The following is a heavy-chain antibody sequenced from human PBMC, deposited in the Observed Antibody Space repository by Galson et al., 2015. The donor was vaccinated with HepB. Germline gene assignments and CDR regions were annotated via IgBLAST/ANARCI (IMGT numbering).Heavy chain of an antibody. J-gene: IGHJ4*02. CDR2: INPDSGAA. Sequence: SVKVSCKASGFTFTDYFIHWVRQAPGQRLEWMGWINPDSGAADYAQKFQGRVTMTRDTSINTAYMELTRLTSDDTAIFYCARAAIGVSGDTFDLWGQGTLVTVSS. CDR3: ARAAIGVSGDTFDL. CDR1: GFTFTDYF. D-gene: IGHD5-18*01. V-gene: IGHV1-2*02.